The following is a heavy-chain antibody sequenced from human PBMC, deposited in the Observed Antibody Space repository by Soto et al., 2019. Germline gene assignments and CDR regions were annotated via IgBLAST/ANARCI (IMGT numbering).Heavy chain of an antibody. CDR3: ARHRIALAGIGPLPIYYGMDV. CDR1: GYSFTISC. CDR2: IYPGDSDT. Sequence: PGASLKVSCKGSGYSFTISCIGWVRQMPGKGLEWMGIIYPGDSDTRYSPSFQGQVTISADKSISTAYLQWSSLKASDTAMYYCARHRIALAGIGPLPIYYGMDVWCQGTTVTVSS. D-gene: IGHD6-19*01. V-gene: IGHV5-51*01. J-gene: IGHJ6*02.